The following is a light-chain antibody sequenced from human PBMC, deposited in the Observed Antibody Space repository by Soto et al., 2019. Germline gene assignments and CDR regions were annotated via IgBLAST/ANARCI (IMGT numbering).Light chain of an antibody. CDR1: QSVSSNY. Sequence: IVLTQSPGTLSLSPGERATLSCRAGQSVSSNYLAWYQQKPGQAPRLLIYAASSRATGIPDRFSGSGSGTDFTLTIDGLEPEDFAVYYCQQYGSSPLTFGGGTKVDIK. CDR3: QQYGSSPLT. CDR2: AAS. V-gene: IGKV3-20*01. J-gene: IGKJ4*01.